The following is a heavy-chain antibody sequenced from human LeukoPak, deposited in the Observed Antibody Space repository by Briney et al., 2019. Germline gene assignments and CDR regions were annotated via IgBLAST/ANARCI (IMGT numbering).Heavy chain of an antibody. CDR1: GFSFTNYW. CDR3: ARRMYYYDSSGFHMGAYFDY. J-gene: IGHJ4*02. Sequence: GESLKISCKGSGFSFTNYWIAWVRQMPGKGLEWMGIISPGDSDTRYSPSFQGQVTISADKSISTAYLQWSSLKASDTAMYYCARRMYYYDSSGFHMGAYFDYWGQGTLVTVSS. CDR2: ISPGDSDT. V-gene: IGHV5-51*01. D-gene: IGHD3-22*01.